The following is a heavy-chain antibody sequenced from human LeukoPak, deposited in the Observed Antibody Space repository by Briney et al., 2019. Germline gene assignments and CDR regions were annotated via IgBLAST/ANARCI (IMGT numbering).Heavy chain of an antibody. Sequence: ASLKVSCKASGYTFTVHYLHWLRQAPGQELEWMGWIKPDSGATNFAQNFQGRVTMTSDTSINTAYMELSSLTSDDTAMYYCARDHDYGPDYWGQGTLVTVSA. CDR3: ARDHDYGPDY. CDR2: IKPDSGAT. V-gene: IGHV1-2*02. J-gene: IGHJ4*02. CDR1: GYTFTVHY. D-gene: IGHD4/OR15-4a*01.